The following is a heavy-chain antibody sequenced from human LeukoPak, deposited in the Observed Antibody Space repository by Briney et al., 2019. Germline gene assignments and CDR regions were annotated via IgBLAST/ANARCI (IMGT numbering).Heavy chain of an antibody. Sequence: GGSLRLSCAASGFTFSSYAMHWVRQAPGKGLEWVSAISGSGGSTYYADSVKGRFTISRDNSKNTLYLQMNSLRAEDTAVYYCARQARGYGSGSFFGYWGQGTLVTVSS. CDR1: GFTFSSYA. CDR2: ISGSGGST. CDR3: ARQARGYGSGSFFGY. V-gene: IGHV3-23*01. J-gene: IGHJ4*02. D-gene: IGHD3-10*01.